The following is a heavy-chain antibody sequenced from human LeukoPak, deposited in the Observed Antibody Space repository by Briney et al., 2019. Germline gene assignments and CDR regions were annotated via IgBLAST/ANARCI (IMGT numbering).Heavy chain of an antibody. Sequence: GGSLRLSCVASEFDFFSYGMQWVRQAPGKGLVWVSRIFTDGSTTSYADSVKGRFTISRDNAKNTLYLEMKSLRVEDTAVYYCARELPREVTLDSWGQGTLVTV. J-gene: IGHJ5*01. CDR3: ARELPREVTLDS. CDR1: EFDFFSYG. D-gene: IGHD2-21*02. V-gene: IGHV3-74*01. CDR2: IFTDGSTT.